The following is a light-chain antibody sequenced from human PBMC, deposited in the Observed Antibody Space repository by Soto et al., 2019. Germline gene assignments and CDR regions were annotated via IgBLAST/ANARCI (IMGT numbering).Light chain of an antibody. CDR2: GAS. Sequence: EIVLTQSPGTLSFSPGERATLSCRASQSVSSSYLAWYQQKPGQAPRLLIYGASSRATDLPDRFSGSGYGTDFTLTISRLEPEDFAVYYCQQYGSSPLTFGQGTKLEIK. CDR1: QSVSSSY. CDR3: QQYGSSPLT. V-gene: IGKV3-20*01. J-gene: IGKJ2*01.